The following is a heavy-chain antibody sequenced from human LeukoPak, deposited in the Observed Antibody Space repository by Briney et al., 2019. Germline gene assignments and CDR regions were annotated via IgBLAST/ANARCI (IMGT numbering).Heavy chain of an antibody. V-gene: IGHV4-4*07. D-gene: IGHD1-26*01. CDR2: IHSSGSP. CDR3: ARGLATTWLDAFDI. Sequence: SETLSLTCNVSGDSINSYYWSWIRQPAGKGLEWIGRIHSSGSPNYNPSLGSRVIMSVDTSKNKVSLNLNSVTAADTAVYYCARGLATTWLDAFDIWGRGTTVTVSS. CDR1: GDSINSYY. J-gene: IGHJ3*02.